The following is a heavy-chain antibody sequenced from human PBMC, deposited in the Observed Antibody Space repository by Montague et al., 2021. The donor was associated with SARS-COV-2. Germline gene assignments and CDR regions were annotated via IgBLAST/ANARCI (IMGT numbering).Heavy chain of an antibody. Sequence: CAISGDSVSSYSAAWNWIRQSPSIGLEWLGRTYYRSKWYNDYALSVKSRITINPDTSKNHFSLQLNSVTPEDTAIYYCARGVYYDGSGYYSFDYWGQGTLVTVSS. D-gene: IGHD3-22*01. CDR1: GDSVSSYSAA. CDR2: TYYRSKWYN. J-gene: IGHJ4*02. V-gene: IGHV6-1*01. CDR3: ARGVYYDGSGYYSFDY.